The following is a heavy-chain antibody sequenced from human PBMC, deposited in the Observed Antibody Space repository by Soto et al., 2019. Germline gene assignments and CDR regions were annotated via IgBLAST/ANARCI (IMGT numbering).Heavy chain of an antibody. J-gene: IGHJ4*02. CDR1: GVSISSGNW. V-gene: IGHV4-4*02. CDR3: ASTKDYSSSLDY. D-gene: IGHD6-6*01. Sequence: SEALSLTCDVSGVSISSGNWWSWVRQPPGKGLEWIAEVYNDGSANYHPSLESRATISVDRSKNQFSLRLSSVTAADTAVYYCASTKDYSSSLDYWGQGILVTVSS. CDR2: VYNDGSA.